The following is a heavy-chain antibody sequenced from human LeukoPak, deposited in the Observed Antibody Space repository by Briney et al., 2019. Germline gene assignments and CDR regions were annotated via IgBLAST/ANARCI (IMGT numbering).Heavy chain of an antibody. V-gene: IGHV4-4*09. J-gene: IGHJ5*02. CDR3: AMSLPRGAWFDP. CDR1: GGSITSDY. D-gene: IGHD4/OR15-4a*01. Sequence: SETLSLTCSVSGGSITSDYWSWIRQSPGKELEWIGFIYDSGSTIYNPSLKSRVTISVDTSKNQFSLKLRSVTAADTAIYYCAMSLPRGAWFDPWGQGTLVTVSS. CDR2: IYDSGST.